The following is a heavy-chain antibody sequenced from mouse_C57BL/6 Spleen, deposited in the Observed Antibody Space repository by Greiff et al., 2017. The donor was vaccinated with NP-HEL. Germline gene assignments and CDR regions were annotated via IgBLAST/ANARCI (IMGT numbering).Heavy chain of an antibody. Sequence: VQLQQPGAELVKPGASVKMSCKASGYTFTSYWITWVKQRPGQGLEWIGDIYPGSGSTNYNEKFKSKATLTVDTSSSTAYMQLSSLTSEDSAVYYCARATTVVATNYYFDYWGQGTTLTVSS. J-gene: IGHJ2*01. D-gene: IGHD1-1*01. V-gene: IGHV1-55*01. CDR1: GYTFTSYW. CDR3: ARATTVVATNYYFDY. CDR2: IYPGSGST.